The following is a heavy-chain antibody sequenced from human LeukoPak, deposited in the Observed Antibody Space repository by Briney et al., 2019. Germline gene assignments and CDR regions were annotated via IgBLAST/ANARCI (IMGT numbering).Heavy chain of an antibody. V-gene: IGHV4-59*08. J-gene: IGHJ4*02. Sequence: SETLSLTCTVSGGSISGHYWSWFRQPPGKGLEWIGYIYYNGSANYNPSLKSRVTISLDTSKNQFSLKLSSVTAADTAVYYCASGTGAPFDYWGQGTLVTVSS. CDR3: ASGTGAPFDY. D-gene: IGHD1-14*01. CDR1: GGSISGHY. CDR2: IYYNGSA.